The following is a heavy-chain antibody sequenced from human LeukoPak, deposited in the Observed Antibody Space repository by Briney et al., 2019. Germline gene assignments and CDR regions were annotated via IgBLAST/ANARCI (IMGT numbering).Heavy chain of an antibody. D-gene: IGHD6-19*01. CDR2: IYYSGST. CDR3: ARDMWQWLCLEVGAFDI. CDR1: GGSISSYY. Sequence: PSETLSLTCTVSGGSISSYYWSWIRQPPGKGLEWIGYIYYSGSTNYNPSLKSRVTISVDTSKNQFSLKLSSVTAADTAVYYCARDMWQWLCLEVGAFDIWGQGTMVTVSS. V-gene: IGHV4-59*01. J-gene: IGHJ3*02.